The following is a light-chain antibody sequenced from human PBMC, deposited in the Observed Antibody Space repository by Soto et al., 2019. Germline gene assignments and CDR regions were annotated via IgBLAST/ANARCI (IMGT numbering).Light chain of an antibody. J-gene: IGLJ2*01. CDR2: GGN. CDR3: QSFDSNVSVV. V-gene: IGLV1-40*01. Sequence: QSVLTQPPSVSGAPGQRVTISCTGSSSNIGAGFDVHWYKQFPGAAPRLLIYGGNNRPSGVPDRFAGSKSGTSASLAITGLQAEDEADYYCQSFDSNVSVVFGGGTKVTVL. CDR1: SSNIGAGFD.